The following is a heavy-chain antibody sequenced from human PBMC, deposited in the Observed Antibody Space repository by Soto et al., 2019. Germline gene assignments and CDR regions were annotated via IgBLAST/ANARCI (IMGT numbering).Heavy chain of an antibody. D-gene: IGHD5-18*01. V-gene: IGHV3-30*18. CDR2: ISYVGSKT. Sequence: PGGSLRLSCAASGFTFSRYGMHWVRQAPGKGLEWVALISYVGSKTYYADSVKGRFTISRDNSKNTLYLQMSSLRVEDTAVYYCAKVRLRDYSLGYVFDSWGQGT. CDR1: GFTFSRYG. J-gene: IGHJ4*02. CDR3: AKVRLRDYSLGYVFDS.